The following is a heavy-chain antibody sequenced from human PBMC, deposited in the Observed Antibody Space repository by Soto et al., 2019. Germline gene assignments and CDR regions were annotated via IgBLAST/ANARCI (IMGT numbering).Heavy chain of an antibody. V-gene: IGHV3-23*01. CDR2: MSSGGKT. Sequence: GGSLRLSCAASGFSFTSYTVSWVRQAPGKGLEWVSAMSSGGKTYYADSMQGRFTISRDNSKNTLYLQMNSLRAEDTAVYYCAGRYCTNGVCYTNYYYYIDVWGKGTTVTVSS. J-gene: IGHJ6*03. CDR1: GFSFTSYT. D-gene: IGHD2-8*01. CDR3: AGRYCTNGVCYTNYYYYIDV.